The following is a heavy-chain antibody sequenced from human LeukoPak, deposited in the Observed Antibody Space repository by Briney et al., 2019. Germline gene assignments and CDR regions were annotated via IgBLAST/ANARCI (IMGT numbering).Heavy chain of an antibody. Sequence: PSETLSLTCSVSGGSISSYYWSWIRQPPGKGLEWIGEINHSGSTNYNPSLKSRVTISVDTSKNQFSLKLSSVTAADTAVYYCARGRKGVGRRGRYFDYWGQGTLVTVSS. D-gene: IGHD2-8*01. CDR1: GGSISSYY. CDR2: INHSGST. CDR3: ARGRKGVGRRGRYFDY. J-gene: IGHJ4*02. V-gene: IGHV4-34*01.